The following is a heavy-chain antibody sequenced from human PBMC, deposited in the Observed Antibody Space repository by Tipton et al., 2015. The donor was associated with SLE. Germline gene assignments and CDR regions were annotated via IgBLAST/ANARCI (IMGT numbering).Heavy chain of an antibody. CDR2: ISWNRGSI. CDR3: AKDRGGVITVGSVGH. CDR1: GFNFDDYA. J-gene: IGHJ4*02. V-gene: IGHV3-9*01. Sequence: SLRLSCAASGFNFDDYAMHWVRQAPGKGLEWVSGISWNRGSIAYADSVKGRFTISRDNAKNSTYLQMNSLRAEDTAFYYCAKDRGGVITVGSVGHWGQGTLVTVSS. D-gene: IGHD3-16*01.